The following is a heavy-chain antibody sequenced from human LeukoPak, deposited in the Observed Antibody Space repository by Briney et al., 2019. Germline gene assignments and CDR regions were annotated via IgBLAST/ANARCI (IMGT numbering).Heavy chain of an antibody. CDR2: ITPSGGST. CDR1: GYTFTNYY. CDR3: ARDSVRWKDFDY. Sequence: GASVKVSCKASGYTFTNYYMHWVRQAPGQGLEWLGLITPSGGSTWYAQKFQGRVTMTRDMSTSTDYMELSSLRSDDTAVYYCARDSVRWKDFDYWGQGTLVTVSS. D-gene: IGHD4-23*01. J-gene: IGHJ4*02. V-gene: IGHV1-46*01.